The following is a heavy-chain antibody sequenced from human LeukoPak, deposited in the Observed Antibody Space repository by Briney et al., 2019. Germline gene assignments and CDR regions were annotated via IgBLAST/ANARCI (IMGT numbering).Heavy chain of an antibody. D-gene: IGHD3-3*02. J-gene: IGHJ6*03. CDR3: ARAFYPGCYSYMAV. V-gene: IGHV4-59*01. Sequence: MPSETLSLTCTVSGGSISPYYWSWIRQPPGKGLEWIGYIYYSGSTNYNPSLKSRVTISVDTSKNQFSLKLSSVTAADTAVYYCARAFYPGCYSYMAVWGKGTTVTVSS. CDR1: GGSISPYY. CDR2: IYYSGST.